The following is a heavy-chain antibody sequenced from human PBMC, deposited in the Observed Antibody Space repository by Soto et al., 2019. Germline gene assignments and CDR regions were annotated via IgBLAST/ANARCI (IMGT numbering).Heavy chain of an antibody. CDR3: VKGHNAISPWYF. CDR1: GFTFSSYA. V-gene: IGHV3-64D*06. Sequence: GGALRLSCSASGFTFSSYAMHWVRQAPGKGLEYVSAISSNGGSTYYADSVKGRFTISRENSKNTLYLQMSSVRAEDTAGEYCVKGHNAISPWYFWGQGAVVTDS. D-gene: IGHD1-20*01. J-gene: IGHJ4*02. CDR2: ISSNGGST.